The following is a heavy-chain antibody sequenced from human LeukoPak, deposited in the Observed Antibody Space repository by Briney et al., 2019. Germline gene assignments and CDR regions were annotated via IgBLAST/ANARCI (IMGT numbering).Heavy chain of an antibody. CDR1: GYSFTSYW. V-gene: IGHV5-51*01. D-gene: IGHD3-22*01. CDR2: IYPGDSDT. Sequence: GESLKISCKGSGYSFTSYWIGWVRQMPGKGLEWMGIIYPGDSDTRYSPSFQGQVTISADKSISTAYLQWSSLKASDTAMYYCARNSGYYYDSSGYYYVASLDYWGQGTLVTVSS. J-gene: IGHJ4*02. CDR3: ARNSGYYYDSSGYYYVASLDY.